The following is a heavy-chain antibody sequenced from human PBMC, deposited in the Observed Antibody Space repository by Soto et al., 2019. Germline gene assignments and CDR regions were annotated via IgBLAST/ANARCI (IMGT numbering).Heavy chain of an antibody. Sequence: SLRLSCAASGFTFSSYGMHWVRQAPGKGPEWVAVIWYDGSNKYYADSVKGRFTISRDNSKNTLYLQMNSLRAEDTAVYYCARDTRYCSSTSCYYYYYGMDVWGQGTTVTVSS. D-gene: IGHD2-2*01. CDR3: ARDTRYCSSTSCYYYYYGMDV. J-gene: IGHJ6*02. CDR1: GFTFSSYG. V-gene: IGHV3-33*01. CDR2: IWYDGSNK.